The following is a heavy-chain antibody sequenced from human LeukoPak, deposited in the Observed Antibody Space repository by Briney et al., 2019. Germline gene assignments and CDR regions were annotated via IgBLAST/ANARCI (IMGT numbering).Heavy chain of an antibody. Sequence: SVKVSCKASGGTFSSYAISWVRQAPGQGLEWMGGIIPIFGTANYAQKFQGRVTITADESTSTAYMEVSSLRSEDTAVYYCARVPQTRHGYNYDYYYHYGMDVWGQGTTVTVSS. D-gene: IGHD5-24*01. CDR1: GGTFSSYA. CDR3: ARVPQTRHGYNYDYYYHYGMDV. CDR2: IIPIFGTA. V-gene: IGHV1-69*13. J-gene: IGHJ6*02.